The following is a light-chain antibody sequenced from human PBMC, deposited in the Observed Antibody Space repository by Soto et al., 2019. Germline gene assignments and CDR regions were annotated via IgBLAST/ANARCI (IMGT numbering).Light chain of an antibody. CDR2: GAS. V-gene: IGKV3-20*01. J-gene: IGKJ1*01. Sequence: EIVLTQSPGTLSLSPGERDTLSCRASQSVFNNHIGWYQQKPGQAPRRLIFGASFRATGIPDRFSGSGSGTDFTLTISRLEPEDFAVYYCQQYGSSPTTFGQGTKVDIK. CDR3: QQYGSSPTT. CDR1: QSVFNNH.